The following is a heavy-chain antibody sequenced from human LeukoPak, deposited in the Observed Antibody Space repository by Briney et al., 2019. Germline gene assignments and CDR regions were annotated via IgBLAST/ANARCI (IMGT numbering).Heavy chain of an antibody. V-gene: IGHV3-30-3*01. D-gene: IGHD2-2*01. Sequence: GGSLRLSCAASGFTFSTYAMHWVRQAPGKGLEWVAVISYDGSNKYYADSVKGRFTISRDNSKNTLYLQMNSLRPEDTAVYYCPRGLVSVGLYFDYRGQGTLVTVSS. CDR3: PRGLVSVGLYFDY. CDR2: ISYDGSNK. CDR1: GFTFSTYA. J-gene: IGHJ4*02.